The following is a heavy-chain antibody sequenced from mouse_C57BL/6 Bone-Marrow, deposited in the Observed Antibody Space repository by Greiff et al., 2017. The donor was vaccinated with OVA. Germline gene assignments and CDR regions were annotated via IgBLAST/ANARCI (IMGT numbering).Heavy chain of an antibody. V-gene: IGHV1-64*01. Sequence: QVQLQQPGAELVKPGASVKLSCKASGYTFTSYWMHWVKQRPGQGLEWIGMIHPNSGSTNYNEKFKSKATLTVDKSSSTAYMQLSSLTSEDSAVYYWARDGPITTVGGYFDVWGTGTTVTVSS. J-gene: IGHJ1*03. CDR1: GYTFTSYW. D-gene: IGHD1-1*01. CDR2: IHPNSGST. CDR3: ARDGPITTVGGYFDV.